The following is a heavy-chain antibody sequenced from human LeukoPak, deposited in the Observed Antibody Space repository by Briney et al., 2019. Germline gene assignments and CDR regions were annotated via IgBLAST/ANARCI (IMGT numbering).Heavy chain of an antibody. D-gene: IGHD5-18*01. CDR2: IIPIFGTA. Sequence: ASVKVSCKASGYTFTGYYMHWVRQAPGQGLEWMGGIIPIFGTANYAQKFQGRVTITADKSTSTAYMELSSLRSEDTAVYYCARGLVQLLNWFDPWGQGTLVTVSS. J-gene: IGHJ5*02. CDR1: GYTFTGYY. V-gene: IGHV1-69*06. CDR3: ARGLVQLLNWFDP.